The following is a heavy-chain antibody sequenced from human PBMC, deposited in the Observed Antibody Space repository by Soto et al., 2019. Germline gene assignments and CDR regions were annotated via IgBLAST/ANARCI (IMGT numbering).Heavy chain of an antibody. D-gene: IGHD1-1*01. J-gene: IGHJ4*02. CDR1: GFSISTYG. Sequence: EVQLLESGGGLAQPGGSLRLSCAASGFSISTYGVTWVCQAPGKGLEWVSGFSGSSGNTYYADSVKGRFTISRDNSKNTVYLQMNSLRAEDTAVYYCARWNGYGDSWGQGTLVTVSS. CDR2: FSGSSGNT. CDR3: ARWNGYGDS. V-gene: IGHV3-23*01.